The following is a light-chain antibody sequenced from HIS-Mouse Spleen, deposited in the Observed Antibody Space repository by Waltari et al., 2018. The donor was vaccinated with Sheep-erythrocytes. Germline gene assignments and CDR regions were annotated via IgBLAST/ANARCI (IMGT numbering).Light chain of an antibody. V-gene: IGKV1-5*01. Sequence: DIQMTQSPSTLSASVGDRVTITCRASQSISSWLAWYQQKPGKAPKLLIYDASSLESGVPSRFSGSGSGTDFTLTFSSLQPEDFATYYCQQFNNYPRTFGQGTKVEIK. CDR3: QQFNNYPRT. J-gene: IGKJ1*01. CDR2: DAS. CDR1: QSISSW.